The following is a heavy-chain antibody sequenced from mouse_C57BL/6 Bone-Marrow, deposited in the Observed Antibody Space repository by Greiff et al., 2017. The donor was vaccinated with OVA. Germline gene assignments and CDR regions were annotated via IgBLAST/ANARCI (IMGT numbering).Heavy chain of an antibody. CDR1: GFSLTSYG. V-gene: IGHV2-6*01. J-gene: IGHJ4*01. CDR3: ARHYYGSSFYYYAMDY. CDR2: IWGVGST. D-gene: IGHD1-1*01. Sequence: VQGVESGPGLVAPSQRLSITCTVSGFSLTSYGVDWVRQSPGKGLEWLGVIWGVGSTNYNSALKSRLSISKDNSKSQVFLKMNSLQTDDTAMYYCARHYYGSSFYYYAMDYWGQGTSVTVSS.